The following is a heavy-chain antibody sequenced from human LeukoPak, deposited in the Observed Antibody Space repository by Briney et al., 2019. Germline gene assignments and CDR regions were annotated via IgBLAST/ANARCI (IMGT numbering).Heavy chain of an antibody. V-gene: IGHV3-48*01. CDR3: ARDVEQWLVRVYYFDY. CDR2: ISSGSTTI. CDR1: GFTLSSYS. D-gene: IGHD6-19*01. Sequence: GGSLRLSCATSGFTLSSYSMNWVRQAPGKGLEWVSYISSGSTTIYYADSVKGRFTISRDNTKNSLYLQMNSLRAEDTAVYYCARDVEQWLVRVYYFDYWGQETLVTVSS. J-gene: IGHJ4*02.